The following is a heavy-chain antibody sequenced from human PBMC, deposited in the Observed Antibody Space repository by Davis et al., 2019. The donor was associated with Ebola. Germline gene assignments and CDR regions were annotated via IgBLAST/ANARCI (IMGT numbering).Heavy chain of an antibody. Sequence: GESLKISCVESASVRSIHMSWVRQVPGKGLEWVSVIYSGGTTFYAESVKGRFAISRDYSKSTVYLQMNSLRAEDTGVYYCARVHCHTSSCYRLEGMDVWGQGTTVIVSS. D-gene: IGHD2-2*01. CDR3: ARVHCHTSSCYRLEGMDV. J-gene: IGHJ6*02. CDR2: IYSGGTT. CDR1: ASVRSIH. V-gene: IGHV3-53*01.